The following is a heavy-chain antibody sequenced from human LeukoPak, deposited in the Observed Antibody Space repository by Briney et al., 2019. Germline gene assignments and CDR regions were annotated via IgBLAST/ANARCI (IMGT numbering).Heavy chain of an antibody. CDR2: ISYSGST. CDR3: ARTYGGNPGPWFGP. D-gene: IGHD4-23*01. CDR1: GGSISSYY. V-gene: IGHV4-59*04. J-gene: IGHJ5*02. Sequence: SETLSLTCTVSGGSISSYYWSWIRQPPGKGLEWIGGISYSGSTYYNPSLKSRVIMSVDTSKNQFSLRLSPVTAADTAVYYCARTYGGNPGPWFGPWGQGTLVTVSS.